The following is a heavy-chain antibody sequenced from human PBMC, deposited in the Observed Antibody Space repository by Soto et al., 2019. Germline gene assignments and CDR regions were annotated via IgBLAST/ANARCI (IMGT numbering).Heavy chain of an antibody. J-gene: IGHJ3*02. CDR2: IFHSGST. CDR3: ATHFVTGGYSDCDI. V-gene: IGHV4-4*02. Sequence: SETLSLTCAVSGGSISSNYWWTWVRQPPGKGLEWIGEIFHSGSTNYNASLKSRVIISMDKSKNLLSLTLSSVTAADTAVYYCATHFVTGGYSDCDIWVQGTMVTVS. CDR1: GGSISSNYW. D-gene: IGHD1-26*01.